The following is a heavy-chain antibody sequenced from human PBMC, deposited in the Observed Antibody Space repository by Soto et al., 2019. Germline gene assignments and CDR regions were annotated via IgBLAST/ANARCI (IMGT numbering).Heavy chain of an antibody. J-gene: IGHJ4*02. V-gene: IGHV3-23*01. CDR2: ISGSGGST. Sequence: PVGSLRLSCAASGFTFSSYAMSWVRQAPGKGLEWVSAISGSGGSTYYADSVKGRFTISRDNSKNTLYLQMNSLRAEDTAVYYCAKTRGDSYFWYFDYWGQGTLVTVSS. D-gene: IGHD3-16*01. CDR3: AKTRGDSYFWYFDY. CDR1: GFTFSSYA.